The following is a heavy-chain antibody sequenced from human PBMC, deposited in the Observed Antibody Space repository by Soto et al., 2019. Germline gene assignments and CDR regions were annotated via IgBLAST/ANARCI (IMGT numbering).Heavy chain of an antibody. CDR3: ATQILSSHGGYYYYGMDV. Sequence: GESLKISCKGSHYIFTNYWIGWVRQVPGKGLEWMGNIFPGDSDTRYSPSFQGRVTISVDRSISTAYLQLSSLKASDTAMYYCATQILSSHGGYYYYGMDVWGQGTTVTVSS. CDR1: HYIFTNYW. J-gene: IGHJ6*02. CDR2: IFPGDSDT. D-gene: IGHD6-6*01. V-gene: IGHV5-51*01.